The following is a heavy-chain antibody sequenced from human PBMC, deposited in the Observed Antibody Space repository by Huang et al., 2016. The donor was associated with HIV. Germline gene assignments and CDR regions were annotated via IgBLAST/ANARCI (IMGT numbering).Heavy chain of an antibody. J-gene: IGHJ2*01. D-gene: IGHD3-3*01. CDR3: ARLTGRSDCWSSYYRNYWYVDT. CDR1: GYKFTSYW. V-gene: IGHV5-51*01. Sequence: VQLVQSGMEVKKPGESLRISCRASGYKFTSYWIAWVRQRSGKGLGLLGFIMPGDSDVKYMPSFYRKFIISVDKSMSTAYLQGCSLTDPGSATYYCARLTGRSDCWSSYYRNYWYVDTWGRGTLVSV. CDR2: IMPGDSDV.